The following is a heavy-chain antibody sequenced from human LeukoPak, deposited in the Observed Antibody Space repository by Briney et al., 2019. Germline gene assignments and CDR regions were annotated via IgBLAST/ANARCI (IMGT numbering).Heavy chain of an antibody. Sequence: GGSLRLSCAASGFTFSSYAMSWVRQAPGQGLEWVSSISGSGGSTYYADSVKGRFTISRDNSKNTLYLQMNSLRADDTAVYYCAKFGEQDSSGYFDDAFDIWGQGTMVTVSP. V-gene: IGHV3-23*01. D-gene: IGHD3-22*01. CDR2: ISGSGGST. CDR1: GFTFSSYA. J-gene: IGHJ3*02. CDR3: AKFGEQDSSGYFDDAFDI.